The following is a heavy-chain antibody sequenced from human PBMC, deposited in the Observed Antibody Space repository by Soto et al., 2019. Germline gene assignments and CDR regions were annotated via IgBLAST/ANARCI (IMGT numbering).Heavy chain of an antibody. D-gene: IGHD2-8*02. CDR2: IFDRGTT. J-gene: IGHJ4*02. Sequence: QVQLEQSGPGLVKPSQPLSLTCNISGGSISSVNHYWSWIRQSPGEGLEWIGYIFDRGTTHYNPSLKGRVTISGDTSQSQFSLTIHSVTVAGTAVYYCAREVAGTGAFDYWGQGTLVTVSS. V-gene: IGHV4-31*02. CDR1: GGSISSVNHY. CDR3: AREVAGTGAFDY.